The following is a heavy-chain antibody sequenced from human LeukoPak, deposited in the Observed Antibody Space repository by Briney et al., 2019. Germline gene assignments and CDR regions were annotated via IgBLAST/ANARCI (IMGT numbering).Heavy chain of an antibody. Sequence: GASVKVSCKASGYTFTSYDINWVRQATGQGLEWMGWMNPNSGNTGYAQKFQGRVTMTRNTSISTAYMELSSLRSEDTAVYYCARASVLLWFGELNWFDPWGQGTLVTVSS. V-gene: IGHV1-8*01. CDR3: ARASVLLWFGELNWFDP. J-gene: IGHJ5*02. CDR2: MNPNSGNT. CDR1: GYTFTSYD. D-gene: IGHD3-10*01.